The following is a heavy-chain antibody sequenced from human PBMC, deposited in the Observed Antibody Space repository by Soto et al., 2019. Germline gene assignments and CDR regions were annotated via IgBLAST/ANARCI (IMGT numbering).Heavy chain of an antibody. J-gene: IGHJ6*02. CDR1: GFTFSSYA. CDR3: VKFLRVAGGGYYYYGMDV. V-gene: IGHV3-23*01. CDR2: ISGSGGST. D-gene: IGHD3-16*01. Sequence: HPGGSLRLSCAASGFTFSSYAMSWVRQAPGKGLEWVSAISGSGGSTYYADSVKGRFTISRDNSKNTLYLQMNSLRAEDTAVYYCVKFLRVAGGGYYYYGMDVWGQGTTVTVSS.